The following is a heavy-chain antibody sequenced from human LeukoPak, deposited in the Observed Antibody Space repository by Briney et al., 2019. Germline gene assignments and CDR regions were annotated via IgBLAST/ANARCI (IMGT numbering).Heavy chain of an antibody. CDR2: VRYDGSEE. J-gene: IGHJ6*03. V-gene: IGHV3-30*02. CDR1: GFTFTRYG. CDR3: AKGSFYCTSSTCPQYYYYMDV. D-gene: IGHD2/OR15-2a*01. Sequence: QAGGSLRLSCAASGFTFTRYGMHWVRQAPGKGLEWVAFVRYDGSEEYYADSVKGRFTISRDDSRNTVFLQMNSLTAEDTAVYYCAKGSFYCTSSTCPQYYYYMDVWGKGTTVIVSS.